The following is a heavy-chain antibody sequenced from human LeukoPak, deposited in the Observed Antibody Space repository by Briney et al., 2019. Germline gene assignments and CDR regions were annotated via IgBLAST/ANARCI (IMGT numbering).Heavy chain of an antibody. CDR1: GFPFSSHA. V-gene: IGHV3-23*01. D-gene: IGHD2-15*01. Sequence: GGSLRLSCAASGFPFSSHAMSWVRQPPGEGLEWVAAISNGKTYYADSVRGRFAISRDDSTNTVYLHMNSLRDEDTALYHCVREAGYCAPVCVKTNWFDPWGQGTLVTVSS. J-gene: IGHJ5*02. CDR3: VREAGYCAPVCVKTNWFDP. CDR2: ISNGKT.